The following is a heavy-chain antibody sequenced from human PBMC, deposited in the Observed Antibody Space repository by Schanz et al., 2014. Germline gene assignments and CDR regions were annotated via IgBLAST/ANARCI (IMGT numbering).Heavy chain of an antibody. Sequence: EVQLVESGGGLIQPGGSLRLSCAASGFGFSSYSMNWVRQAPGKGLEWVSYISGSSRTIYYADSMKGRFTVSRDNAENALYLQMNSLRAEDTAVYDCAKDRSWDYDSSGYFDYWGQGTLVTVSS. CDR3: AKDRSWDYDSSGYFDY. J-gene: IGHJ4*02. V-gene: IGHV3-48*01. CDR2: ISGSSRTI. D-gene: IGHD3-22*01. CDR1: GFGFSSYS.